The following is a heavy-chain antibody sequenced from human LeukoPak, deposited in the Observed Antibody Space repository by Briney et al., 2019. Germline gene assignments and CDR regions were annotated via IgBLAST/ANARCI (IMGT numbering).Heavy chain of an antibody. Sequence: PGGSLRLSCAASGFTFSSYAMHWVRQAPGKGLEWVAVISYDGSNKYYADSVKGRFTISRDNSKNTLYLQMNSLRAEDTAVYYCARGAKDGYDAFDIWGQGTMVTVSS. CDR3: ARGAKDGYDAFDI. J-gene: IGHJ3*02. V-gene: IGHV3-30-3*01. CDR1: GFTFSSYA. CDR2: ISYDGSNK. D-gene: IGHD5-24*01.